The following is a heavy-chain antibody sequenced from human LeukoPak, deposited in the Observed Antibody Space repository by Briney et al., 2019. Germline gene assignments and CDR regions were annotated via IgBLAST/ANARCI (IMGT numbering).Heavy chain of an antibody. Sequence: GGSLRLSCATSAFTFSDYWMSWVRQTPGKGLEWVANIKEDGSEKYYVDSVKGRFTISRDNAKNSLYLQMNSLRAEDTAVYYCAREGDYYDSSGYPYYFDYWGQGTLVTVSS. CDR2: IKEDGSEK. V-gene: IGHV3-7*01. J-gene: IGHJ4*02. CDR3: AREGDYYDSSGYPYYFDY. D-gene: IGHD3-22*01. CDR1: AFTFSDYW.